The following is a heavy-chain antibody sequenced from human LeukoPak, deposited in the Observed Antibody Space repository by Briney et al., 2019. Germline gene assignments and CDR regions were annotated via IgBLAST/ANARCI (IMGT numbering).Heavy chain of an antibody. CDR1: GFSFSNYA. CDR3: AKSSYYDASGYYREYYFDY. D-gene: IGHD3-22*01. CDR2: ISGSGSST. Sequence: GGSLRLSCVPSGFSFSNYAMSWVRQAPGKGLEWVSSISGSGSSTHYADSVKGRFTISRDKTKNTLYLQMNSLRAEDTAVYYCAKSSYYDASGYYREYYFDYWGQGTLVTVSS. V-gene: IGHV3-23*01. J-gene: IGHJ4*02.